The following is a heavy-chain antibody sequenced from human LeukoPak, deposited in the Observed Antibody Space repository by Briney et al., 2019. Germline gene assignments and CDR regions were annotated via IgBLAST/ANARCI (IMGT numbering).Heavy chain of an antibody. CDR3: AKPGYFSSTSCCTVYIDY. J-gene: IGHJ4*02. V-gene: IGHV3-30*02. Sequence: PGGSLRLSCAASGFTSSSYGMHWVRQAPGKGLEWVAFIRYDGSNKYYEDSVKGRFTISRDNSKNTLYLQMNSLRAEDTAVYYCAKPGYFSSTSCCTVYIDYWGQGTLVTVSS. D-gene: IGHD2-2*02. CDR2: IRYDGSNK. CDR1: GFTSSSYG.